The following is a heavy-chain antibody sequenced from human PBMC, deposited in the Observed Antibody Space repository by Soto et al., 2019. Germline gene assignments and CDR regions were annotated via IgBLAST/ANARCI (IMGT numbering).Heavy chain of an antibody. J-gene: IGHJ3*02. Sequence: GESLKISCKASGYSSSFYWIGWVRQMPGKGLEWMAIMYPDDSDIRYRPSFEAHVTISADKSTSTAFLQWSSLKASDTAMYYCATAYVYDFENSNYYRDAFDIWGQGTLVTVSS. CDR1: GYSSSFYW. D-gene: IGHD3-22*01. CDR2: MYPDDSDI. V-gene: IGHV5-51*01. CDR3: ATAYVYDFENSNYYRDAFDI.